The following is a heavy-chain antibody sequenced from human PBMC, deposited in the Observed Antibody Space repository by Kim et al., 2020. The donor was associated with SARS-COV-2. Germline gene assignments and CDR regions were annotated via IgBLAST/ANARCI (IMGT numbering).Heavy chain of an antibody. CDR2: ISSSSSYT. CDR1: GFTFSDYY. V-gene: IGHV3-11*05. CDR3: ARVGDEYVWGSDRDYYYYYGIDV. D-gene: IGHD3-16*02. Sequence: GGSLRLSCAASGFTFSDYYMSWIRQAPGKGLEWVSYISSSSSYTNYADAVKGRCTISSDNAKNTQYLQMNSLRAEDTAVYYCARVGDEYVWGSDRDYYYYYGIDVWGQGTTLTVSS. J-gene: IGHJ6*02.